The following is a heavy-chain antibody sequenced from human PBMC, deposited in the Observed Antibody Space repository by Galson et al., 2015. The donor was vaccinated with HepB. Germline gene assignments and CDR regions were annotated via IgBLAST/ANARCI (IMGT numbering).Heavy chain of an antibody. D-gene: IGHD3-16*01. J-gene: IGHJ2*01. CDR2: ISYDGSNK. CDR3: ARDGVNDSWYFDL. V-gene: IGHV3-30*04. CDR1: GFTFSSYA. Sequence: SLRLSCAASGFTFSSYAMHWVRQAPGKGLEWVAVISYDGSNKYYADSVKGRFTISRDNSKNTLYLQMNSLRAEDTAVYYCARDGVNDSWYFDLWGRGTLVTVSS.